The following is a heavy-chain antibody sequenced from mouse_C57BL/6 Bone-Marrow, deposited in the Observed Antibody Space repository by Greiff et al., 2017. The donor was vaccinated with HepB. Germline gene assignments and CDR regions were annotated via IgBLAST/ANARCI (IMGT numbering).Heavy chain of an antibody. Sequence: QVQLQQPGAELVMPGASVKLSCKASGYTFTSYWMHWVKQRPGQGLEWIGEIDPSDSYTNYNQKFKGKSTLTVDKSSSTAYMQLSSLTSEDSAVYYCARYYGNYGRYFDVWGTGTTVTVSS. J-gene: IGHJ1*03. CDR3: ARYYGNYGRYFDV. CDR2: IDPSDSYT. CDR1: GYTFTSYW. D-gene: IGHD2-1*01. V-gene: IGHV1-69*01.